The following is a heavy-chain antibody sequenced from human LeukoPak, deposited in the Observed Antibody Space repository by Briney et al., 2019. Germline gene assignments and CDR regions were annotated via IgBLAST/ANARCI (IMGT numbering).Heavy chain of an antibody. Sequence: PGGSLRLSCAASGFIFSNYGMHWVRQVPGKGLEWVGIIWNDGSRKDYGDSVKGRLTISRDNSKNTLYLQMNTLRVEDTALYYCAKGGIEVGHPAGLYFFDSWGQGTLVTVSS. D-gene: IGHD6-19*01. J-gene: IGHJ4*02. CDR1: GFIFSNYG. V-gene: IGHV3-33*06. CDR3: AKGGIEVGHPAGLYFFDS. CDR2: IWNDGSRK.